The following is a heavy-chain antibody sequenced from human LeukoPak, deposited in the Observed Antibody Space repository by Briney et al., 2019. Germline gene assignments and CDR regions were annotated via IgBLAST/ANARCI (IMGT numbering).Heavy chain of an antibody. J-gene: IGHJ6*04. V-gene: IGHV1-18*01. D-gene: IGHD6-19*01. Sequence: ASVKVSCTASGFTFTSYCISWVRQAPGQGLEWMGWISTYNGYANYAQKLQGRVTMTTETSTSTAYMELSRPRTDDTAVYYCAGNSSVWYGYMDVWGKGTTVTVSS. CDR1: GFTFTSYC. CDR2: ISTYNGYA. CDR3: AGNSSVWYGYMDV.